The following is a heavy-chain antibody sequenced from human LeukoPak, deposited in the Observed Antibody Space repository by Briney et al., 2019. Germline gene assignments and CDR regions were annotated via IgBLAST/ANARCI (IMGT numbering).Heavy chain of an antibody. D-gene: IGHD3-10*01. CDR1: GGSISSYY. CDR3: ARMEYYGSGSYYFLDY. CDR2: IYYSGST. Sequence: SETLSLTCTVSGGSISSYYLSWIRQPPGKGLEWICYIYYSGSTNYNPSLKSRVTISVDTSNHQFYLRLRSVTAADTAVYYCARMEYYGSGSYYFLDYWGQGILVTVSS. J-gene: IGHJ4*02. V-gene: IGHV4-59*08.